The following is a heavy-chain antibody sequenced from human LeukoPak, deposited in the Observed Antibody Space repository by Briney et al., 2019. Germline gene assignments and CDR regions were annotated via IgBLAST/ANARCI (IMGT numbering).Heavy chain of an antibody. CDR1: GFTFSIYV. V-gene: IGHV3-23*01. J-gene: IGHJ5*02. D-gene: IGHD2-15*01. CDR2: ISAGGGGT. CDR3: AKDPGYCSGGSCYWFDP. Sequence: GGSLRLSCAASGFTFSIYVMRWVRQAPGKGLEWVSAISAGGGGTYYADSVKGRFAISRDNSKNTLYLQMNSLRAEDTAVYYCAKDPGYCSGGSCYWFDPWGQGTLVTVSS.